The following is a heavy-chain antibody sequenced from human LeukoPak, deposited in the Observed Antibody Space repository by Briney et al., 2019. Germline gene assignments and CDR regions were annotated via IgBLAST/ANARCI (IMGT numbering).Heavy chain of an antibody. J-gene: IGHJ4*02. CDR3: ARGYCSGGSCYYGY. D-gene: IGHD2-15*01. V-gene: IGHV1-8*01. CDR1: GYTFTSYD. CDR2: MNPNSGNT. Sequence: ASVKVSCKASGYTFTSYDINWVRQATGQGLEWMGWMNPNSGNTGYAQKFQGRVTMTRNTSISTAYVGLSSLRSEDTAVYYCARGYCSGGSCYYGYWGQGTLVTVSS.